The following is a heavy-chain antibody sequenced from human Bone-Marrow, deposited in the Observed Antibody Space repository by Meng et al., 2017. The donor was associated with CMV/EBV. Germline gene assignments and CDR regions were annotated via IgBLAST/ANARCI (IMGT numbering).Heavy chain of an antibody. Sequence: GESLKISCAASGFTFSIYRMHWVRQVPGKGLEWVAVTSYDESDKSYADSVKGRFTISRDNSKNTLYLQMNSLRAEDTAVYYCAREGQWLRAFDSWGQGTLVTVSS. CDR2: TSYDESDK. V-gene: IGHV3-30*03. CDR1: GFTFSIYR. J-gene: IGHJ4*02. D-gene: IGHD6-19*01. CDR3: AREGQWLRAFDS.